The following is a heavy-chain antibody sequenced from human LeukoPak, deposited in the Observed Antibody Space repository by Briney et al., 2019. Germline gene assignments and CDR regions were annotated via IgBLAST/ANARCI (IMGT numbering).Heavy chain of an antibody. D-gene: IGHD3-22*01. CDR2: TSGDGGAT. CDR1: GFTFSSYA. J-gene: IGHJ4*02. V-gene: IGHV3-23*01. CDR3: AKDRPNYYGSNGHHCRRDGDY. Sequence: GGSLRLSCAASGFTFSSYAMSWVRQTTGEGLEWVSSTSGDGGATYYSNSVKGRFTISRDNSRNTLYLQMNSLRAEDTAVYYCAKDRPNYYGSNGHHCRRDGDYWGQGTLVTVSS.